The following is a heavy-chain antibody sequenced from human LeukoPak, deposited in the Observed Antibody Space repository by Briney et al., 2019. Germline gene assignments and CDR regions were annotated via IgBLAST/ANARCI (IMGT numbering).Heavy chain of an antibody. D-gene: IGHD3-22*01. CDR3: ARDRYYYDSGGYVFDY. CDR2: IHTSGST. CDR1: GGSISSNSYY. Sequence: PSETLSLTCAVSGGSISSNSYYWGWIRQPPGKGLEWIGHIHTSGSTNYNPSLKSRVTMSGDTSKNQFSLKLSSVTAADTAVYYCARDRYYYDSGGYVFDYWGQGTLVTVSS. J-gene: IGHJ4*02. V-gene: IGHV4-39*07.